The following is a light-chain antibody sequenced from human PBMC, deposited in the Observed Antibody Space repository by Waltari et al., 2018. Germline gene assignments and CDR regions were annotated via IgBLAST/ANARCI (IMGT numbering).Light chain of an antibody. CDR2: VAS. Sequence: EVVLTQSPDTLSLSPGERATLSCRASQSLTKSYLAWYQQKPGRAPRLLIYVASSRAAGIPDRFSGSGSVTDFTLTISRLEPEDFAVYYCQQYGSSVLYTFGQGTKLEIK. CDR1: QSLTKSY. J-gene: IGKJ2*01. CDR3: QQYGSSVLYT. V-gene: IGKV3-20*01.